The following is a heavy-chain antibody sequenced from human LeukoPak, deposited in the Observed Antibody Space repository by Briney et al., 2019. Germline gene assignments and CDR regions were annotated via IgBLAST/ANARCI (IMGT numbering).Heavy chain of an antibody. J-gene: IGHJ4*02. CDR2: ISYDGNNK. V-gene: IGHV3-30*04. Sequence: PGRSLTLSCATSGFSFSNYAMHWLRQAPGKGLEWVTVISYDGNNKYYADSVKGRFTISRDKSKNSLSVQMNSLSAEDTAVYYCVRQDCNGGKCHLDYWGQGTLVTVSS. CDR3: VRQDCNGGKCHLDY. CDR1: GFSFSNYA. D-gene: IGHD2/OR15-2a*01.